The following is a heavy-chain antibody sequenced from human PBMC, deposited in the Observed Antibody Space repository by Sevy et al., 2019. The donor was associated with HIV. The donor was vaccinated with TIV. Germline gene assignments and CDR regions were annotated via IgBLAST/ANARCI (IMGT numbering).Heavy chain of an antibody. J-gene: IGHJ3*02. CDR2: ISYDARNE. CDR1: GFTFSIAW. Sequence: GGSLRLSCAASGFTFSIAWMSWVRQAPGKGLEWVAVISYDARNEDYADSVKGRFTISRDNSKNTLYLQMNSLRAEDTAVYYCARFPPERAFDIWGQGTMVTVSS. CDR3: ARFPPERAFDI. V-gene: IGHV3-30*03.